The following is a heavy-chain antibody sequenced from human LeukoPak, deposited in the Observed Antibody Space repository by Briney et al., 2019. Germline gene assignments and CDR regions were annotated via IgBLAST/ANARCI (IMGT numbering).Heavy chain of an antibody. CDR1: GYTFTSYG. D-gene: IGHD6-19*01. V-gene: IGHV1-18*01. J-gene: IGHJ1*01. CDR3: ARDLFSRAYSSSWYVAEYFQH. CDR2: ISAYNGNT. Sequence: ASVKVSCKASGYTFTSYGISWVRQAPGQGLEWMGWISAYNGNTNYAQKLQGRVTMTTDTSTSTAYMELSRLRSDDTAVYYCARDLFSRAYSSSWYVAEYFQHWGQGTLVTVSS.